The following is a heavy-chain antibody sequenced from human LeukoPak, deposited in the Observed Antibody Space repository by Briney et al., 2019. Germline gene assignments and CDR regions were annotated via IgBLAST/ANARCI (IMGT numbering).Heavy chain of an antibody. V-gene: IGHV4-39*01. Sequence: SETLSLTCTVSGASISGSGYYWGWIRQPPGKGLEWIGNIYDSGSTYYNASPQSRVTISIDTSKNQFSLRLSSVTAADTAMYYCAKSGGYGLIDYWGQGTLVTVSS. CDR2: IYDSGST. CDR1: GASISGSGYY. CDR3: AKSGGYGLIDY. J-gene: IGHJ4*02. D-gene: IGHD1-26*01.